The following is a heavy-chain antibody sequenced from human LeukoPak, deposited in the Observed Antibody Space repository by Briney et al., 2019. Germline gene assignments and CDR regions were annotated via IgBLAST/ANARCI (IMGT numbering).Heavy chain of an antibody. J-gene: IGHJ4*02. V-gene: IGHV3-11*01. CDR2: ISSSGSTI. CDR1: GFTFSDYY. D-gene: IGHD3-22*01. CDR3: AKHSHDGSAPYYEVQLDY. Sequence: GGSLRLSCAASGFTFSDYYMSWIRQAPGKGLEWVSYISSSGSTIYYADSVKGRFTISRDNAKNSLYLQMNSLRAEDTAIYYCAKHSHDGSAPYYEVQLDYWGQGTLVTVSS.